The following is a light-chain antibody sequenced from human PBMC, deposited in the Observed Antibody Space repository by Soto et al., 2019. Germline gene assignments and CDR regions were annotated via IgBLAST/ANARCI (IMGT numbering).Light chain of an antibody. Sequence: QSALTQPASVSGSPGPSITISCTGTSSDGGGYNYVSWYQQHPGKAPKLMIYEVSNRPSGVSNRFSGSKSGNTASLTISGLQAEDEADYYCSSDTSSSTLFGTGTKLTV. J-gene: IGLJ1*01. CDR2: EVS. CDR3: SSDTSSSTL. CDR1: SSDGGGYNY. V-gene: IGLV2-14*01.